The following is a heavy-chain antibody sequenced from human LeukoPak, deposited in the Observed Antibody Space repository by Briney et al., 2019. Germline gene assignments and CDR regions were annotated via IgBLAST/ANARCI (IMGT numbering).Heavy chain of an antibody. Sequence: EGSLRLSCAASGFTFSSYTMNWVRQAPGKGLEWVSSISSSSSFIYYADSVKGRFTISRDNAKNSLYLQMNSLRAEDTAVYYCARSVRSYYYMDVWGKGTTVTVSS. CDR1: GFTFSSYT. CDR2: ISSSSSFI. J-gene: IGHJ6*03. CDR3: ARSVRSYYYMDV. V-gene: IGHV3-21*01.